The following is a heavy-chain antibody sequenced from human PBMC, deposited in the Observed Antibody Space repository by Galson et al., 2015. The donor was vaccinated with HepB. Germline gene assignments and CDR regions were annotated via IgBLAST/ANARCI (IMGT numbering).Heavy chain of an antibody. J-gene: IGHJ6*02. CDR1: GFTFSSYW. CDR2: IKQDGSEK. CDR3: ARVDIVVVVAKYYYYYYGMDV. D-gene: IGHD2-15*01. V-gene: IGHV3-7*01. Sequence: SLRLSCAASGFTFSSYWMSWVRQAPGKGLEWVANIKQDGSEKYYVDSVKGRFTISRDNAKNSLYLQTNSLRAEDTAVYYCARVDIVVVVAKYYYYYYGMDVWGQGTTVTVSS.